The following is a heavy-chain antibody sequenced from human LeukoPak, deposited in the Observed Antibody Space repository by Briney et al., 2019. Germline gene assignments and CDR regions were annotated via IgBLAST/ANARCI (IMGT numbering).Heavy chain of an antibody. Sequence: SVKVSCKASGYTFTSYDINWVRQATGQGLEWMGWMNPNSGNTGYAQKFQGRVTMTRNTSISTAYMELSSLRSEDTAVYYCARSRILTGSGWFDPWGQGTLVTVSS. CDR3: ARSRILTGSGWFDP. D-gene: IGHD3-9*01. CDR2: MNPNSGNT. CDR1: GYTFTSYD. J-gene: IGHJ5*02. V-gene: IGHV1-8*01.